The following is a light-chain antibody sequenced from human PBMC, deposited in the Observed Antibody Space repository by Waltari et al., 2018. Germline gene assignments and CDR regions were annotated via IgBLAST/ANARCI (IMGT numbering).Light chain of an antibody. CDR1: QSVTNN. CDR2: RAS. J-gene: IGKJ4*01. CDR3: QQYNNWPLT. Sequence: EIVMTQSPATVSLSPGERATLSCRASQSVTNNSAWYQQKPGQAPRRLIYRASTRATSIPARISGSGSGTEFTLTISSLQSEDFAFYYCQQYNNWPLTFGGGTKVEIK. V-gene: IGKV3-15*01.